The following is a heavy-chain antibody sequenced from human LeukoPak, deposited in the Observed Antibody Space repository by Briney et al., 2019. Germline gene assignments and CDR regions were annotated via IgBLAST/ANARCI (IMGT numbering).Heavy chain of an antibody. CDR2: IYSGGST. V-gene: IGHV3-53*01. Sequence: GGSLRLSCAASGFTVSSNYMSWVRQAPGKGLEWVSVIYSGGSTHYADSVKGRFTISRDNSKNTLYLQMNSLRAEDTAVYYCASELRYFDWLPTSYGMDVWGQGTTVTVSS. J-gene: IGHJ6*02. CDR1: GFTVSSNY. CDR3: ASELRYFDWLPTSYGMDV. D-gene: IGHD3-9*01.